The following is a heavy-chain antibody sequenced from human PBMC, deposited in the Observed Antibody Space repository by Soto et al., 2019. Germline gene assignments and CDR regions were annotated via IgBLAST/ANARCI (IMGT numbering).Heavy chain of an antibody. CDR1: GGAISGYY. V-gene: IGHV4-4*07. Sequence: TLSLTCTVSGGAISGYYWTWIRQSAGKGLEWIGRIYSSGGTKYNPSLKSRVTMSLDTSKNQFSLRLSSVTAADTAVYYCARGQRFSDSFDPWGQGTLVTVSS. J-gene: IGHJ5*02. CDR3: ARGQRFSDSFDP. CDR2: IYSSGGT. D-gene: IGHD3-3*01.